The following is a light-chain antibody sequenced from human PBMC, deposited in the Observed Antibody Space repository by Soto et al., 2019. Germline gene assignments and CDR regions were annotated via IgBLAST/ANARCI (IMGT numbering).Light chain of an antibody. CDR2: GNS. CDR1: SSNIGAGYD. J-gene: IGLJ1*01. Sequence: QSVLTQPPSVSGAPGQRVTISCTGSSSNIGAGYDVHWYQQLPGTAPKLLIYGNSNRPSGVPDRLSGSKSGTSASLAITGLQAEDEADYYCQSYDSSLSGLVFGTGTKHTVL. V-gene: IGLV1-40*01. CDR3: QSYDSSLSGLV.